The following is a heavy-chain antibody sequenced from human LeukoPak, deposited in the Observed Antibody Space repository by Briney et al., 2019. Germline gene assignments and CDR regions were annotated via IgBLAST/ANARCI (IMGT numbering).Heavy chain of an antibody. CDR3: ARARQWLVYFDY. D-gene: IGHD6-19*01. J-gene: IGHJ4*02. CDR2: IYYSGST. Sequence: WETLSLTCTVSGGSISSSSYYWGWIRQPPGKGLEWIGSIYYSGSTYYNPPLKSRVTISVDTSKNQFSLKLSSVTAADTAVYYCARARQWLVYFDYWGQGTLVTVSS. V-gene: IGHV4-39*07. CDR1: GGSISSSSYY.